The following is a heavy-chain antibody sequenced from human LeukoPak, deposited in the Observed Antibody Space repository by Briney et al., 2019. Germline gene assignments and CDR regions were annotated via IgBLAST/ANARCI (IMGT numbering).Heavy chain of an antibody. CDR1: GYPFTAYY. V-gene: IGHV1-46*01. Sequence: ASVKVSCKASGYPFTAYYMHWVRQAPGQGLEWMGIIIPNDGITSNARKFQGRVTMTRDTSTSTVYMELSSLTSEDTAVYYCARELHGGSFDYWGPGTLVTVSS. CDR3: ARELHGGSFDY. CDR2: IIPNDGIT. J-gene: IGHJ4*02. D-gene: IGHD3-16*01.